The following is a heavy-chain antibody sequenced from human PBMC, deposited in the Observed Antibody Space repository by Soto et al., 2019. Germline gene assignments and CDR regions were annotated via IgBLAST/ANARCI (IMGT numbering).Heavy chain of an antibody. V-gene: IGHV4-30-2*01. D-gene: IGHD6-19*01. J-gene: IGHJ4*02. Sequence: SETLSLTCAVSGGSISSGGYSWSWIRQPPGKGLEWIGYIYHSGTYYNPSLRSRVTISVDRSKNQFSLKLSSVTAADTAVYYCARAGGLGAVAVEYWGQGTLVTVSS. CDR1: GGSISSGGYS. CDR3: ARAGGLGAVAVEY. CDR2: IYHSGT.